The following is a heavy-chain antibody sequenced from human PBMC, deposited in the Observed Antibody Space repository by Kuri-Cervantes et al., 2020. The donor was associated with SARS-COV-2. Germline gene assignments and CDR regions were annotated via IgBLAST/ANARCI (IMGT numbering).Heavy chain of an antibody. V-gene: IGHV3-21*01. Sequence: GGSLSLSCAASGFTFSSYSMNWVRQAPGKGLEWVSSISSSSSYIYYADSVKRRFTISRDNAKNSLYLQMNLLGAEDTGVYYCARPDDPITIFGVVIAGGMDVWGQGTTVTVSS. CDR3: ARPDDPITIFGVVIAGGMDV. D-gene: IGHD3-3*01. CDR1: GFTFSSYS. CDR2: ISSSSSYI. J-gene: IGHJ6*02.